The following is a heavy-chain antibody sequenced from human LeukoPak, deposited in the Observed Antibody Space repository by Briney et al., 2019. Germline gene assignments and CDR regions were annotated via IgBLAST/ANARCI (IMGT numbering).Heavy chain of an antibody. CDR3: ARMGNGYGYGPVATGMDV. Sequence: SETLSLTCTVSGGSISSYYWSWIRQPPGKGLEWIGYIYYSGSTNYNPSLKSRVTISVDTSKNQFSLKLSSVTAADTAVYYCARMGNGYGYGPVATGMDVWGQGTTVTVSS. CDR2: IYYSGST. CDR1: GGSISSYY. J-gene: IGHJ6*02. V-gene: IGHV4-59*12. D-gene: IGHD5-18*01.